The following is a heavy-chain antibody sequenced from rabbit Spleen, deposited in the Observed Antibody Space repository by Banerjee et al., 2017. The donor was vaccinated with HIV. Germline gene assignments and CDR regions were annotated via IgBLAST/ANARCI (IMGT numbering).Heavy chain of an antibody. J-gene: IGHJ6*01. CDR1: GIDFTSYYD. CDR2: IYTGNGKT. Sequence: QEQLKETGGGLVQPGASLTLTCKASGIDFTSYYDMCWVRQAPGKGLEWIGCIYTGNGKTYYASWAKGRFTISKSSSTTVTLQMTSLTAADTATYFCARDTSSSFSSYGMDLWGPGTLVTVS. V-gene: IGHV1S45*01. D-gene: IGHD1-1*01. CDR3: ARDTSSSFSSYGMDL.